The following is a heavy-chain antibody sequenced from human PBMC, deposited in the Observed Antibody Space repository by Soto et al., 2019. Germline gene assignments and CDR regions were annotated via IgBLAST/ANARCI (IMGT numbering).Heavy chain of an antibody. CDR3: ASQQLVHYYYGMDV. V-gene: IGHV4-39*01. CDR1: GGSISSSSYY. D-gene: IGHD6-13*01. J-gene: IGHJ6*02. CDR2: IYYSGST. Sequence: QLQLQESGPGLVKPSETLSLTCTVSGGSISSSSYYWGWIRQPPGKGLEWIGSIYYSGSTYYNPSLKSRVTISVDTSKNQFSLKLSSVTAADTAVYYCASQQLVHYYYGMDVCGQGTTVTVSS.